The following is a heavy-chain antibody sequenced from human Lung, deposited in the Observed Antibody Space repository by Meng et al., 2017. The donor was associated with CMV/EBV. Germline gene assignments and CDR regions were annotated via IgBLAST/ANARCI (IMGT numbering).Heavy chain of an antibody. Sequence: QHQLVESGPEISKPGASVRVYCKASGYTFGSYGICWVRQAPGQGLEWMGWFVNYVDTYPAPKFQGRVTMTTDTHTNTAFMELRSLTSDYTAVYYCASGTPGRSYCDYWGQGTLVTVSS. V-gene: IGHV1-18*01. J-gene: IGHJ4*02. CDR1: GYTFGSYG. CDR3: ASGTPGRSYCDY. D-gene: IGHD2-15*01. CDR2: FVNYVDT.